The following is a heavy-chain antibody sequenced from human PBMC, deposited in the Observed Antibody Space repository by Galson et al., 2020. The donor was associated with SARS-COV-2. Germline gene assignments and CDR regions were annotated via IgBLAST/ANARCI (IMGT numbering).Heavy chain of an antibody. D-gene: IGHD3-10*01. J-gene: IGHJ4*02. CDR1: GFTFSSYG. CDR2: ISYDGSNK. V-gene: IGHV3-30*18. Sequence: GGSLRLSCAASGFTFSSYGMHWVRQAPGKGLEWVAVISYDGSNKYYADSVKGQFTISRDNSKNTLYLQMNSLRAEDTAVYYCAKDTAELLLWFGELSPFNYWGQGTLVTVSS. CDR3: AKDTAELLLWFGELSPFNY.